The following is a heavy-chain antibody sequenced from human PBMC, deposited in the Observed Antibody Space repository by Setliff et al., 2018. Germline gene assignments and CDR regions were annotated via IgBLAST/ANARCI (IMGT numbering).Heavy chain of an antibody. J-gene: IGHJ6*03. CDR1: GGSISSYY. V-gene: IGHV4-4*07. D-gene: IGHD6-19*01. CDR2: LYIGGSA. CDR3: AREQWLDPPGYYYMDV. Sequence: KPSETLSLTCTVSGGSISSYYWSWIRRPAGKGLEWIGHLYIGGSANYNPSLKSRVTMSIDTSKNQFSLKLNSVTAADMAVYYCAREQWLDPPGYYYMDVWAKGTTVTVSS.